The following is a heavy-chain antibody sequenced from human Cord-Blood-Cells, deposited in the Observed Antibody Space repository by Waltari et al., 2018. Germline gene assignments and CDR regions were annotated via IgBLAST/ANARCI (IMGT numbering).Heavy chain of an antibody. CDR2: VDAEDGET. J-gene: IGHJ1*01. CDR1: GYTLTELS. V-gene: IGHV1-24*01. Sequence: QVQLVQSGAEVKKPGASVKVSCKVSGYTLTELSMHWVRQPPGKGLEWRGGVDAEDGETIYAQKFQGRVTMTEDTSTDTAYMELSSLRSEDTAVYYCATGWRSGSPSKYFQHWGQGTLVTVSS. D-gene: IGHD1-26*01. CDR3: ATGWRSGSPSKYFQH.